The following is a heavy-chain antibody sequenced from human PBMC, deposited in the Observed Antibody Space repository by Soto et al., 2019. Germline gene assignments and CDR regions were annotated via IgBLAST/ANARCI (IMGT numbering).Heavy chain of an antibody. V-gene: IGHV1-8*01. CDR1: GYTFTSYD. J-gene: IGHJ6*02. CDR3: ARAQGYYYYHGMGV. Sequence: QVQLVQSGAEVKKPGASVKLSCKASGYTFTSYDISWVRQASGQGLERVAWMNPKSGSTDYAHKFQGRVTMTRNTSISTAYMELSGLTYEDTAMYYCARAQGYYYYHGMGVWGQGTTVTVSS. CDR2: MNPKSGST.